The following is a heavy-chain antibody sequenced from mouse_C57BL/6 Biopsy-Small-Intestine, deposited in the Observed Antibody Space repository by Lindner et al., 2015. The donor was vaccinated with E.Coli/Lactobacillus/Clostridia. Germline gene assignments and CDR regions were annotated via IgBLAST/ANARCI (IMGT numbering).Heavy chain of an antibody. Sequence: QLQESGTELVRPGASVRLSCTASGFNIKDDYIHWVKQRPEQGLEWSGWIDPKNGDTEYASRFQGKATITADTSSNTAYLQLSSLTSGDTAVYYCTTLGFTYWGQGTLVTVSA. CDR2: IDPKNGDT. CDR3: TTLGFTY. CDR1: GFNIKDDY. J-gene: IGHJ3*01. V-gene: IGHV14-4*01.